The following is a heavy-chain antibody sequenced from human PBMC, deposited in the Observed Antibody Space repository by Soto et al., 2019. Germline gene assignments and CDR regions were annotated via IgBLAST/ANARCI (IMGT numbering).Heavy chain of an antibody. V-gene: IGHV1-8*02. D-gene: IGHD4-17*01. CDR2: MNPKSGNT. Sequence: QVQLVQSGAEVKKPGASVKVSCKASGYTFTNYDINWVRQATGQGHEWMGWMNPKSGNTGYAQQFQGRVIMTRSTYISTAYMELSSLRSEDTAVYYCVRGYGEIDYWGPGTLVTLSS. CDR1: GYTFTNYD. J-gene: IGHJ4*02. CDR3: VRGYGEIDY.